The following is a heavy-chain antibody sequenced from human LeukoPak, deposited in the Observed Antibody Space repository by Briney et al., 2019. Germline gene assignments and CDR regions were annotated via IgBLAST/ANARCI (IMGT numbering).Heavy chain of an antibody. J-gene: IGHJ4*02. D-gene: IGHD6-19*01. Sequence: GGSLRLSCAASGFTFSNTYMTWVRQAPGKGLEWVANIKQDGSEKYYVDSVKGRFTISRDNAENALHLQMNSLRAEDTAVYYCARGQGWLVDYWGQGTLVTVPS. CDR2: IKQDGSEK. CDR3: ARGQGWLVDY. CDR1: GFTFSNTY. V-gene: IGHV3-7*05.